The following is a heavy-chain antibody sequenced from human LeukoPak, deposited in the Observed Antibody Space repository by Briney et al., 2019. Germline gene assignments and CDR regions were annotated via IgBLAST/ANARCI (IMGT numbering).Heavy chain of an antibody. D-gene: IGHD3-10*01. CDR3: AREGSYSDNYGPTSDFDY. Sequence: SETVSLTCTVSGGSISSNNWWSWVRQPPGKGLEWIGEIYPSGTTNYNPSLRSRVTISVDKSKNQFSLKLSSVTAADTAVYYCAREGSYSDNYGPTSDFDYWGQGTLVTVSS. J-gene: IGHJ4*02. V-gene: IGHV4-4*02. CDR1: GGSISSNNW. CDR2: IYPSGTT.